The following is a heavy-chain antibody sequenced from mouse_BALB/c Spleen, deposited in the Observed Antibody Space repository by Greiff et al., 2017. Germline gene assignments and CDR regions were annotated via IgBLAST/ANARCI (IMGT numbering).Heavy chain of an antibody. CDR3: ARGGTTDYFDY. CDR2: IAPGSGST. D-gene: IGHD1-1*01. Sequence: DLVKPGASVKLSCKASGYTFTSYWINWIKQRPGQGLEWIGRIAPGSGSTYYNEMFKGKATLTVDTPSSTAYIQLSSLSSEDSAVYFCARGGTTDYFDYWGQGTTLTVSS. V-gene: IGHV1S41*01. CDR1: GYTFTSYW. J-gene: IGHJ2*01.